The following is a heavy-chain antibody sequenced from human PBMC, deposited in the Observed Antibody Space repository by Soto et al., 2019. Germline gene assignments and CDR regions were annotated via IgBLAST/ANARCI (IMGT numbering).Heavy chain of an antibody. V-gene: IGHV3-23*01. D-gene: IGHD1-26*01. CDR2: ISGGGGTT. Sequence: GGSLRLSCAASGFTFSSYAMTWVRQAPGKGLEWVSSISGGGGTTYYADSVKGRFTISRDNSKNTLYLEMNSLRAEDTAVYYCAKRWELRYFDYWGQGTLVTVSS. CDR1: GFTFSSYA. J-gene: IGHJ4*02. CDR3: AKRWELRYFDY.